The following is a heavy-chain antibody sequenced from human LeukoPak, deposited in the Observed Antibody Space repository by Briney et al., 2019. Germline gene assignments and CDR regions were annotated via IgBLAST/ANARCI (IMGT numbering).Heavy chain of an antibody. CDR2: IRYDGSNK. Sequence: PGGSLTLSCAASGFTFSSYGMHWVRQAPGKGLEWVAFIRYDGSNKYYADSVKGRFTISRDNSKNTLYLQMNSLRAEDTAVYYCARAIVVVPAAMIMNRFDPWGQGTLVTVSS. V-gene: IGHV3-30*02. CDR3: ARAIVVVPAAMIMNRFDP. D-gene: IGHD2-2*01. CDR1: GFTFSSYG. J-gene: IGHJ5*02.